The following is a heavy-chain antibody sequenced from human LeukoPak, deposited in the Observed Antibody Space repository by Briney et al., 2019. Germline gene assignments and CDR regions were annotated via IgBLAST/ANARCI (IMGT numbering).Heavy chain of an antibody. CDR2: INPNSGGT. Sequence: ASAKVSCKASGYTFTGYYMHWVRQAPGQGLEWMGRINPNSGGTNYAQKFQGRVTMTRDTSISTAYMELSRLRSDDTAVYYCARKSGSINWFDPWGQGTLVTVSS. V-gene: IGHV1-2*06. J-gene: IGHJ5*02. D-gene: IGHD1-26*01. CDR3: ARKSGSINWFDP. CDR1: GYTFTGYY.